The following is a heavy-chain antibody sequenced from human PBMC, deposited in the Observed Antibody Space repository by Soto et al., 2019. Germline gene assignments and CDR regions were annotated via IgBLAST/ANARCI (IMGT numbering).Heavy chain of an antibody. J-gene: IGHJ4*02. V-gene: IGHV4-34*01. CDR2: INHSGST. Sequence: SETLSLTCAVYGGSFSGYYWSWIRQPPGKGLEWIGEINHSGSTKYNPSLKIRVTISVATAKNQFSLKLSSVTAADTAVYYCARGVSIAVAGGFDYWGQGTLVTVSS. CDR3: ARGVSIAVAGGFDY. CDR1: GGSFSGYY. D-gene: IGHD6-19*01.